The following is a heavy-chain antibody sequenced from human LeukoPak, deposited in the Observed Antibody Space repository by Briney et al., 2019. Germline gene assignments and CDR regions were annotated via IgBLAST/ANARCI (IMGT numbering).Heavy chain of an antibody. CDR2: ISGSGGST. J-gene: IGHJ4*02. CDR3: AKDYSASGAPGYFDY. V-gene: IGHV3-23*01. D-gene: IGHD4/OR15-4a*01. CDR1: GFTFSSYA. Sequence: GGSLRLSCAASGFTFSSYAMSWVRQAPGKGLEWVSAISGSGGSTYYADSVKGRFTISRDNSKNTLYLQMNSLRAEDTAVYYCAKDYSASGAPGYFDYWGQGTLVTVSS.